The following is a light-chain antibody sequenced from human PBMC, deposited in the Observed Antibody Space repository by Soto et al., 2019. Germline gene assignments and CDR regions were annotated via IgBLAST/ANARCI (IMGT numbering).Light chain of an antibody. CDR3: QQYNSYSTT. Sequence: DIQMTQSPSTLSASVGDRVTITCRAGQSISSWLAWYQQKPGKAPKLLIYKASSLESGVPSRFSGSGSGTEFTLIISSLLPDDFASYYCQQYNSYSTTFGQGTKVDIK. CDR1: QSISSW. CDR2: KAS. J-gene: IGKJ1*01. V-gene: IGKV1-5*03.